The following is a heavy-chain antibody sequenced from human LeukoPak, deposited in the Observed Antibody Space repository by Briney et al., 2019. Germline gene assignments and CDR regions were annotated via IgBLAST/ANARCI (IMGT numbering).Heavy chain of an antibody. CDR1: GGTFSSYA. Sequence: ASVKVSCKASGGTFSSYAIGWVRQAPGQGLEWMGGIIPIFGTANYAQKFQGRVTITADESTSTAYMELSSLRSEDTAVYYCAGGPDSSGYYYNVPFDYWGQGTLVTVSS. D-gene: IGHD3-22*01. V-gene: IGHV1-69*13. CDR3: AGGPDSSGYYYNVPFDY. CDR2: IIPIFGTA. J-gene: IGHJ4*02.